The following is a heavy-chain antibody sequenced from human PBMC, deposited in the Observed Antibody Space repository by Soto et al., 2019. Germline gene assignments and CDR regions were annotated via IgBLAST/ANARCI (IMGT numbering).Heavy chain of an antibody. V-gene: IGHV3-30-3*01. D-gene: IGHD6-13*01. J-gene: IGHJ4*02. CDR3: ARDLYYRSSSSIPLDY. CDR2: ISYDGSNK. Sequence: GGSLRLSCAASGFTFSSYAMRWVRQAPGKGLEWVAVISYDGSNKYYADSVKGRFTISRDNSKNTLYLQMNSLRAEDTAVYYCARDLYYRSSSSIPLDYWGQGTLVTVSS. CDR1: GFTFSSYA.